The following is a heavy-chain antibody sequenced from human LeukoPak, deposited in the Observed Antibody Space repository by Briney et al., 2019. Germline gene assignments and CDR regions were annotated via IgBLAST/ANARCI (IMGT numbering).Heavy chain of an antibody. J-gene: IGHJ6*02. CDR2: IYYSGST. V-gene: IGHV4-59*08. CDR1: GGSISSYY. Sequence: SETLSLTCTVSGGSISSYYWSWIRQPPGKGLEWIGYIYYSGSTDYNPSLKSRVTISVDTSKNQFSLKLSSVTAADTAVYYCAGQYPVLKQVVPAAGGMDVWGQGTTVTVSS. D-gene: IGHD2-2*01. CDR3: AGQYPVLKQVVPAAGGMDV.